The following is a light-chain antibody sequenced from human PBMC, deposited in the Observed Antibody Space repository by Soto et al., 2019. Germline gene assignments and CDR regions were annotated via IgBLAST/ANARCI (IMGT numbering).Light chain of an antibody. CDR1: SSDVGGYIY. CDR3: CSYTTSSSYV. Sequence: QSVLTQPASVSGSPGQSITISCTGTSSDVGGYIYVSWYQQHPGKAPKLMIYDVTSRPSGVSYRFSGSKSGNTASLTISGLQAEDEADYYCCSYTTSSSYVFGTGTKVTVL. J-gene: IGLJ1*01. V-gene: IGLV2-14*01. CDR2: DVT.